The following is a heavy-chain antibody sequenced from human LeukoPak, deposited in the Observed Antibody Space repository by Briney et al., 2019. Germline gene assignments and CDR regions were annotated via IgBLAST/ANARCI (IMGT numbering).Heavy chain of an antibody. J-gene: IGHJ4*02. CDR1: GGTFSSYT. V-gene: IGHV1-69*02. CDR3: ARVLSSGYHSYFDY. CDR2: IIPILGIA. Sequence: SVKVSCKASGGTFSSYTISWVRQAPGQGLEWMGRIIPILGIANYAQKFQGRVTITADKSTSTAYMELSSLRSDDTAVYYCARVLSSGYHSYFDYWGQGTLVTVSS. D-gene: IGHD3-22*01.